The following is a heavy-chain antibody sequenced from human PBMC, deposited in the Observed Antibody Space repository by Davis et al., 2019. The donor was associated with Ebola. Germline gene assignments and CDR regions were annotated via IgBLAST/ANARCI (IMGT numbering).Heavy chain of an antibody. CDR3: ARDRSSRSYYYYYGMDV. CDR1: GFTFSSYW. V-gene: IGHV3-7*01. D-gene: IGHD6-19*01. CDR2: IKQDGSEK. J-gene: IGHJ6*02. Sequence: GESLKISCAASGFTFSSYWMSWVRQAPGKELEWVANIKQDGSEKYYVDSVKGRFTISRDNAKNSTYLQMNSLRDEDTAVYYCARDRSSRSYYYYYGMDVWGQGTTVTVSS.